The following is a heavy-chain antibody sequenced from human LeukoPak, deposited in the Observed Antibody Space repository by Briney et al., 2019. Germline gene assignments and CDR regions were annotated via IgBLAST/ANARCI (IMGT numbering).Heavy chain of an antibody. CDR2: THYSGSI. Sequence: PSETLSLTCTVSGGSISSYYWSWIRQPPGKGLEWIGNTHYSGSINYNPSLKSRVTISVATSKNQFSLKVSSVTAADTAVYYCARGYRGFDYWGQGTLLTVSS. CDR3: ARGYRGFDY. V-gene: IGHV4-59*08. CDR1: GGSISSYY. D-gene: IGHD5-18*01. J-gene: IGHJ4*02.